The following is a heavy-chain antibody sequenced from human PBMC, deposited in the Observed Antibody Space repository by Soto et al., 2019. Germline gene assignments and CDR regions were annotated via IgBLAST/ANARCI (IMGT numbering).Heavy chain of an antibody. CDR3: ARGRYGDY. V-gene: IGHV1-18*01. Sequence: QVHLVQSGAEVKKPGASVKVSCQGSGYAFTTYGITWVRQAPGQGLEWMGWISAHNGNTNYAQKLQGRVTVTRDTSTRPAYMEMMSLRYDDTAVYYCARGRYGDYWGQGALVSVSS. CDR1: GYAFTTYG. CDR2: ISAHNGNT. D-gene: IGHD1-1*01. J-gene: IGHJ4*02.